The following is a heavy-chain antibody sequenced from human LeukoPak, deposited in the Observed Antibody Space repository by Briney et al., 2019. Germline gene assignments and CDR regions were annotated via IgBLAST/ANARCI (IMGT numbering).Heavy chain of an antibody. CDR1: DYSIISNYY. J-gene: IGHJ5*02. D-gene: IGHD2-2*01. Sequence: PSETLSLTCAVSDYSIISNYYWGWIRQPPGEELEWIGMLHHSGSTEYNPSLKSRVTLSLHTSKNKFSLQLRFMTAADTAMYYCARLGYCSSTSCSPDRWGQGALVTVSS. CDR2: LHHSGST. CDR3: ARLGYCSSTSCSPDR. V-gene: IGHV4-38-2*01.